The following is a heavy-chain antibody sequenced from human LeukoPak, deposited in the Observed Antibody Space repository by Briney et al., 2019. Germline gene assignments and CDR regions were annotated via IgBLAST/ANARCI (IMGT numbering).Heavy chain of an antibody. CDR3: ARELVVVTATYFDY. V-gene: IGHV4-38-2*02. CDR1: GYSLSSGYY. CDR2: IYHSGST. J-gene: IGHJ4*02. Sequence: SETLSLTCTVSGYSLSSGYYWGWIRQPPGKGLEWIGSIYHSGSTYYNPSLKSRVTISVDTSKNQFSLKLSSVTAADTAVYYCARELVVVTATYFDYWGQGTLVTVSS. D-gene: IGHD2-21*02.